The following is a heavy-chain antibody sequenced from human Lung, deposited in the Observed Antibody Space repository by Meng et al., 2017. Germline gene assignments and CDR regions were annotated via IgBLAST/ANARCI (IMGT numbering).Heavy chain of an antibody. CDR1: GGSFSDYY. D-gene: IGHD4-11*01. CDR2: INHSGST. Sequence: QVQLQQWGAGSFKPSGPLSLTCVVSGGSFSDYYWSWIRQPPGKGLEWIGEINHSGSTNYNPSLESRATISVDTSQNNLSLRLSSVAAADSAVYFCARGPTTLAHDFDYWGQGTLVTVSS. CDR3: ARGPTTLAHDFDY. V-gene: IGHV4-34*01. J-gene: IGHJ4*02.